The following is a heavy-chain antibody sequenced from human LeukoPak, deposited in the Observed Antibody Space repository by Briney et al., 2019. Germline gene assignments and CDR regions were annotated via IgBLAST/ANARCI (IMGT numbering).Heavy chain of an antibody. J-gene: IGHJ4*02. CDR1: GFTVSSKY. V-gene: IGHV3-66*01. D-gene: IGHD6-19*01. Sequence: PGGSLRLSCAASGFTVSSKYMSWVRQAPGKGLEWVSVIYNSGATYYADSVKGRFTISRDNSKNTLYLQMNSQRVDDTAVYYCANYNSGPFDYWGQRTLVTVSS. CDR2: IYNSGAT. CDR3: ANYNSGPFDY.